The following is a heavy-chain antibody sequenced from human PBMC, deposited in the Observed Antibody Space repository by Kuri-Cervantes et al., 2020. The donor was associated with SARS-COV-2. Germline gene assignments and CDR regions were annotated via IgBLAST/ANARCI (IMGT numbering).Heavy chain of an antibody. CDR1: GFTFSSFG. D-gene: IGHD2-2*01. Sequence: GESLKISCAASGFTFSSFGMSWVRQAPGKGLEWVSAISDSGGSTFYADSVKGRFTISRDNSKNMVYLQMDSLRAEDTAVYYCAKDTGTYCSDISCYGYYYYYGMDVWGQGTTVTVSS. J-gene: IGHJ6*02. CDR2: ISDSGGST. V-gene: IGHV3-23*01. CDR3: AKDTGTYCSDISCYGYYYYYGMDV.